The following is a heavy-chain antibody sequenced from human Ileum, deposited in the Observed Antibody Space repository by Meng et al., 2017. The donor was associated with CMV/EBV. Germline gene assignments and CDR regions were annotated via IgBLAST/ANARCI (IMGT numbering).Heavy chain of an antibody. CDR1: GFSFRNYA. J-gene: IGHJ4*02. D-gene: IGHD3-3*01. CDR3: AKGVSIFGVLPDY. V-gene: IGHV3-23*01. CDR2: ITNGGEP. Sequence: GGSLRLSCTASGFSFRNYAMSWVRQTSEKGLEWVAGITNGGEPFYADSVKGRFTISRDNSKNILFLQMNSLRAEDTAVYYCAKGVSIFGVLPDYWGQGTRVTVSS.